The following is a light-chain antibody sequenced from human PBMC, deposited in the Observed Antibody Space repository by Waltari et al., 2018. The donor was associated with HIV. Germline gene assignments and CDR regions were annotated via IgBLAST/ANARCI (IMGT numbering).Light chain of an antibody. V-gene: IGLV1-40*01. Sequence: QSVLTQPPSVSGGPGQRVPIPCPGSSSNIRSGYDVHWYQQFPGTAPKVLIYANTNRPSGVPDRFSGSKSGYSASLVITGLQAEDDADYYCQSYDSSLSGWVFGGGTKLTVL. J-gene: IGLJ3*02. CDR1: SSNIRSGYD. CDR2: ANT. CDR3: QSYDSSLSGWV.